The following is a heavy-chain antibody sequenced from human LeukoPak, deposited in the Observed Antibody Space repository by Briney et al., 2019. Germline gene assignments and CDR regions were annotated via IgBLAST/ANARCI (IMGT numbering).Heavy chain of an antibody. J-gene: IGHJ4*02. V-gene: IGHV1-2*02. D-gene: IGHD6-13*01. CDR3: AREGAAAGIEDFDY. Sequence: GDSVKVSCRASAYTFTDYYMHWVRQAPEQGLEWMGWINPHSGGTNYAQKFQGRVTMTRDTSISTAYMELIRLKSDDTAVYYCAREGAAAGIEDFDYWGQGTLVTVSS. CDR2: INPHSGGT. CDR1: AYTFTDYY.